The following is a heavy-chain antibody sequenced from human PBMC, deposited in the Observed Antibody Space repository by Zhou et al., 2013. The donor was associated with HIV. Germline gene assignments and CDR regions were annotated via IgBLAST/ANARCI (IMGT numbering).Heavy chain of an antibody. CDR2: INPGGGYT. D-gene: IGHD3-10*01. Sequence: QVQLVQSGAEMKKPGASVNISCEASGYAFTSYYIHWVRQAPGQGLEWLGIINPGGGYTSSAPRFHDRVSMTRDTSTSTVYMELSSLRSDDTAMYYCARGYYYCSGNYPCYFDYWGQGTLVTVSS. J-gene: IGHJ4*02. CDR3: ARGYYYCSGNYPCYFDY. V-gene: IGHV1-46*01. CDR1: GYAFTSYY.